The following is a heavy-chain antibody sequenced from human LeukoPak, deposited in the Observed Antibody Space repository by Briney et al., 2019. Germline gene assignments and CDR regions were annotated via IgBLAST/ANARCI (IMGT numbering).Heavy chain of an antibody. J-gene: IGHJ4*02. D-gene: IGHD6-13*01. CDR1: GFTFSSYA. Sequence: GGSLRLSCAASGFTFSSYAMSWVRQAPGKGLEWVSAISGSGGSTYYADSVKGRFAISRDNSKNTLYLQMSSLRAEDTAVYYCAKCLLHSSWQYYFDYWGQGTLVTVSS. CDR3: AKCLLHSSWQYYFDY. CDR2: ISGSGGST. V-gene: IGHV3-23*01.